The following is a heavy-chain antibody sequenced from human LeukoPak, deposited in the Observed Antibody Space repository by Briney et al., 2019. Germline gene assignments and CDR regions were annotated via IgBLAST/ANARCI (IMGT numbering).Heavy chain of an antibody. D-gene: IGHD3-3*01. CDR1: GFTFSDYY. J-gene: IGHJ5*02. CDR3: ARDRDLEWLSPNWFDP. Sequence: GGSLRLSCAASGFTFSDYYMSWIRQAPGKGLEWVSYISSSGSTIYYVDSVKGRFTISRDNAKNSLYLQMNSLRAEDMAVYYCARDRDLEWLSPNWFDPWGQGTLVTVSS. CDR2: ISSSGSTI. V-gene: IGHV3-11*04.